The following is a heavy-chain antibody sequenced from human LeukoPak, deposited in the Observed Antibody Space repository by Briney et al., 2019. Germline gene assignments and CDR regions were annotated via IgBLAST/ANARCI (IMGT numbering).Heavy chain of an antibody. J-gene: IGHJ4*02. D-gene: IGHD3-22*01. Sequence: ASVKVSCKASGYTFTGYYMHWVRQAPGQGLEWMGWINPNSGGTNYAQKFQGRVTMTRDTSISTAYMELSSLRSEDTAVYYCARSSDSSGYYYVQLNPPDYWGQGTLVTVSS. CDR1: GYTFTGYY. CDR3: ARSSDSSGYYYVQLNPPDY. V-gene: IGHV1-2*02. CDR2: INPNSGGT.